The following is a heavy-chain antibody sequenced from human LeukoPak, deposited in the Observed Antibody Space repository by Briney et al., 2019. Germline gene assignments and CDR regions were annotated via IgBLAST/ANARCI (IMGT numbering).Heavy chain of an antibody. J-gene: IGHJ4*02. Sequence: SETLSLTCSVSGGSISSYYRSWIRQPPGKGLEWIGYMYYSGSANYNPSLKSRVTMSVDTSKNHFSLNLTSVTAADTAVYYCARGSGSLYFDYWGQGTLVTVSS. V-gene: IGHV4-59*01. CDR3: ARGSGSLYFDY. D-gene: IGHD3-10*01. CDR1: GGSISSYY. CDR2: MYYSGSA.